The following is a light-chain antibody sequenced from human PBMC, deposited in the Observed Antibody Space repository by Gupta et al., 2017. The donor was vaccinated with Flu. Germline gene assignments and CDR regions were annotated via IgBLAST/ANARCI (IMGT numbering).Light chain of an antibody. CDR1: QRIARN. CDR2: GAS. CDR3: QQYHNWPRT. V-gene: IGKV3-15*01. Sequence: EKVPLSCRASQRIARNLAGYHKKPGQAPSLLIYGASTRATGIPARFSVSGSGTEFTLTISSLQSEDFAVYYCQQYHNWPRTFGQGTKVEIK. J-gene: IGKJ1*01.